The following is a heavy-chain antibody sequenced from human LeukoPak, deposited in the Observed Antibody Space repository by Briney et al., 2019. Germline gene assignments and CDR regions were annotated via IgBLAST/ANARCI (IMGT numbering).Heavy chain of an antibody. CDR1: GGSISSSSYY. D-gene: IGHD4-23*01. V-gene: IGHV4-61*01. CDR3: ARDPTTVVTPAYYFDY. J-gene: IGHJ4*02. CDR2: IYYSGST. Sequence: PLETLSLTCTVSGGSISSSSYYWGWIRQPPGKGLEWIGYIYYSGSTNYNPSLKSRVTISVDTSKNQFSLKLSSVTAADTAVYYCARDPTTVVTPAYYFDYWGQGTLVTVSS.